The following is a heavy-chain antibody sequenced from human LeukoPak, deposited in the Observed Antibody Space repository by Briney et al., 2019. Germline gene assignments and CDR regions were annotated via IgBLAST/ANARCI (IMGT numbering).Heavy chain of an antibody. V-gene: IGHV1-46*01. Sequence: ASVKVSCKASGYTFSNFYMHWVRQAPGQGLELMGIINQNGDSATYTQKFQGRVTMTRDTSTNTFYMELSSLRSEDTAVYYCARALRLDGYKKPPGAFDLWGQGTMVIVSS. D-gene: IGHD5-24*01. CDR3: ARALRLDGYKKPPGAFDL. CDR2: INQNGDSA. CDR1: GYTFSNFY. J-gene: IGHJ3*01.